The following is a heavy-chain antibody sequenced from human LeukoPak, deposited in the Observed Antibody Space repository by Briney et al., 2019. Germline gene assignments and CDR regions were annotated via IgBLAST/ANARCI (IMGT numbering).Heavy chain of an antibody. CDR3: ARGEQWLASEGFDY. V-gene: IGHV3-30-3*01. Sequence: GGSLRLSCADSGFTFSSYAMHWVRQAPGKGLEWVAVISYDGSNKYYADSVKGRFTISRDNSKNTLYLQMNSLRAEDTAVYYCARGEQWLASEGFDYWGQGTLVTVSS. J-gene: IGHJ4*02. CDR2: ISYDGSNK. CDR1: GFTFSSYA. D-gene: IGHD6-19*01.